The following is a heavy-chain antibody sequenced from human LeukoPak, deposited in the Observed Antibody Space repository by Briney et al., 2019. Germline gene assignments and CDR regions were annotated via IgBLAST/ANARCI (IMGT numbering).Heavy chain of an antibody. CDR3: ARDPYKNYYYGSGSSYYFDY. D-gene: IGHD3-10*01. J-gene: IGHJ4*02. V-gene: IGHV1-46*01. Sequence: ASVKVSCKASGYTFTSYYMHWVRQAPGQGLEWMGIINPSGGSTSCAQKFQGRVTMTRDTSTSTVYMELSSLRSEDTAVYYCARDPYKNYYYGSGSSYYFDYWGQGTLVTVSS. CDR2: INPSGGST. CDR1: GYTFTSYY.